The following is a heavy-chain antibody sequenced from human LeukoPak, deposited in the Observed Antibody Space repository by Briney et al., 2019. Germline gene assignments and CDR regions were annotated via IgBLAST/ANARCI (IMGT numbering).Heavy chain of an antibody. CDR3: AREGEVIRTVDY. V-gene: IGHV2-70*11. J-gene: IGHJ4*02. CDR2: IDWDDDK. CDR1: GFSLSTSGMC. D-gene: IGHD3-3*01. Sequence: SGPALGKPTQTLTLTCTFSGFSLSTSGMCVSWIRQPPGKALEWLARIDWDDDKYYSTSLGTRLTISKDTSKNQVVLTMTNMDPVDTATYYCAREGEVIRTVDYWGQGTLVTVSS.